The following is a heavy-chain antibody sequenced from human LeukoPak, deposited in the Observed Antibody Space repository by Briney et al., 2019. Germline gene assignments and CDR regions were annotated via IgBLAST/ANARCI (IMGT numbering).Heavy chain of an antibody. D-gene: IGHD3-22*01. CDR3: VADPYYDGSGPPRWFDP. J-gene: IGHJ5*02. V-gene: IGHV1-2*02. Sequence: ASVKVSCKASGYTFTGYYMHWVRQAPGQGLEWMGWINPNSGGTNYAQKFQGRVTMTRDTSISTAYMELSRLRSDDTAVYYCVADPYYDGSGPPRWFDPWGQGTLVTVSS. CDR2: INPNSGGT. CDR1: GYTFTGYY.